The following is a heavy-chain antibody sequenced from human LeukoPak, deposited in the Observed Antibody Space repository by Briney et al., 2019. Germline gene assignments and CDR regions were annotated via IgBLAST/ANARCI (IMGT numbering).Heavy chain of an antibody. CDR3: ARDGDYGEGFDP. J-gene: IGHJ5*02. CDR1: GFTVSSNY. V-gene: IGHV3-66*01. Sequence: GGSLRLSCAASGFTVSSNYMSWVRQAPGKGLEWVSVIYSGGSTYYADSVKGTFTTSRAKSKDTLYLQMNSLRAEDTAVYYCARDGDYGEGFDPWGQGTLVTVSS. CDR2: IYSGGST. D-gene: IGHD4-17*01.